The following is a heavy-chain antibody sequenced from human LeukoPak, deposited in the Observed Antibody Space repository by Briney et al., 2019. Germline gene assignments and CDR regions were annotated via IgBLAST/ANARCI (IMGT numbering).Heavy chain of an antibody. CDR3: ARDLKVPAAAIYYYYGVDV. J-gene: IGHJ6*02. CDR2: IKQDGSEK. D-gene: IGHD2-2*01. V-gene: IGHV3-7*01. CDR1: GFTFSSYW. Sequence: GGSLRLSCAASGFTFSSYWMSWVRQAPGKGLEWVANIKQDGSEKYYVDSVKGRFTISRDNAKNSLHLQMNSLRAEDTAVYYCARDLKVPAAAIYYYYGVDVWGQGTTVTVSS.